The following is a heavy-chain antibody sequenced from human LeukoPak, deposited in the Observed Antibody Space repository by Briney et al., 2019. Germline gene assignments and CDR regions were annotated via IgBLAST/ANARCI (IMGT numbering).Heavy chain of an antibody. CDR1: GYSISSGYY. CDR3: ASATSDYVWGSYSPTYFDY. Sequence: KTSETLSLTCTVSGYSISSGYYWGWIRQPPGKGLEWIGSIYHSGRTFYNPSLKSRVTISVDTSKNQFSLKLTSVTAADTAVYYCASATSDYVWGSYSPTYFDYWGQGTLVTVSS. J-gene: IGHJ4*02. V-gene: IGHV4-38-2*02. CDR2: IYHSGRT. D-gene: IGHD3-16*01.